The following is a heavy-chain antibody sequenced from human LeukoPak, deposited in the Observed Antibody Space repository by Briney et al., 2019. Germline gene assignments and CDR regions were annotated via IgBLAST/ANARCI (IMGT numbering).Heavy chain of an antibody. CDR2: ISGSGDST. D-gene: IGHD1-26*01. J-gene: IGHJ4*02. Sequence: GGSLRLSCAASGFTFSSYAKSWVRQAPGRGLEWVSTISGSGDSTYYADSVKGRFTIFRDNSKNTLCLQMNSLRAADTAVYYCAKEGLVDLYYFDYWGQGTLVTVSS. CDR1: GFTFSSYA. CDR3: AKEGLVDLYYFDY. V-gene: IGHV3-23*01.